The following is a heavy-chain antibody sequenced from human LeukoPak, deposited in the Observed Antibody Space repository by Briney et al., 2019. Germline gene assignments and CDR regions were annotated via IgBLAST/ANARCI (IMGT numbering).Heavy chain of an antibody. Sequence: GRSLRLSCAASGFTFSSHGMHCVRQAPGKGLEWVAVISYDRSNKYYADSVKGRFTSSRDNYKNTLYLQMNSLRAEDTSVYYCAKDFGYSYGPWLYYYYGMDVWGQGTTVTVSS. CDR1: GFTFSSHG. V-gene: IGHV3-30*18. CDR2: ISYDRSNK. D-gene: IGHD5-18*01. CDR3: AKDFGYSYGPWLYYYYGMDV. J-gene: IGHJ6*02.